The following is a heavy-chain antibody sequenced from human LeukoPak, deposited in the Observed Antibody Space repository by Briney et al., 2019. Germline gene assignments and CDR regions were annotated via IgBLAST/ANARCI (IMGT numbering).Heavy chain of an antibody. D-gene: IGHD3-9*01. CDR2: IYTSGST. CDR3: ARETTEGPLRYFDWPPYPIYYYCYMDV. CDR1: GASISGSGYY. J-gene: IGHJ6*03. Sequence: SETLSLTCAVSGASISGSGYYWGWIRQPAGKGLEWIGRIYTSGSTNYNPSLKSRVTISVDTSKNQFSLKLSSVTAADTAVYYCARETTEGPLRYFDWPPYPIYYYCYMDVWGKGTTVTISS. V-gene: IGHV4-61*02.